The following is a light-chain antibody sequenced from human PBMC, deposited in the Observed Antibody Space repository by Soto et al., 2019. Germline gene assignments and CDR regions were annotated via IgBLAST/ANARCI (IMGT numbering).Light chain of an antibody. Sequence: QSVLTQPPSASGTPGQRVTILCSGSSSNIGSNSVSWYQQFPGTAPRLLIYTNDQRPSGVPDRFSGSKSGTSASLAISGLHSEDEADYNCAVWDDSLNGFFAFGSGTKLTVL. CDR3: AVWDDSLNGFFA. CDR2: TND. J-gene: IGLJ1*01. V-gene: IGLV1-44*01. CDR1: SSNIGSNS.